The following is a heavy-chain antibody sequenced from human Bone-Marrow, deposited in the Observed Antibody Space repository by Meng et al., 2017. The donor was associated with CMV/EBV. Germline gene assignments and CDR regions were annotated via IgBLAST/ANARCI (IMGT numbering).Heavy chain of an antibody. V-gene: IGHV4-38-2*02. Sequence: GSLRLSCSVSGYSISSGYYWGWIRQPPGEGLECIGNIYHTGSTYYHPSLKSRLTISVDTSKNQFSLNLSSVTAADTAVYYCARVASHYYDCSGYYSPYYFDYWGQGTLVTVSS. CDR3: ARVASHYYDCSGYYSPYYFDY. CDR1: GYSISSGYY. J-gene: IGHJ4*02. D-gene: IGHD3-22*01. CDR2: IYHTGST.